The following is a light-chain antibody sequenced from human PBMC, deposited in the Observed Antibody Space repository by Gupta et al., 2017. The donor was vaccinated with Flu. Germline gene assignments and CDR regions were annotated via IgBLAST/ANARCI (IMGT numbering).Light chain of an antibody. CDR3: HQRSSCPPLT. CDR1: QSVFAY. J-gene: IGKJ4*01. CDR2: DAS. V-gene: IGKV3-11*01. Sequence: ATLALSPGDSATLSCRASQSVFAYLAWYQHKPGQAPRLLIYDASTRAPGVPARFSGSGYGTEFTLSISSLEPEDFAVYYCHQRSSCPPLTFGGGTKVEI.